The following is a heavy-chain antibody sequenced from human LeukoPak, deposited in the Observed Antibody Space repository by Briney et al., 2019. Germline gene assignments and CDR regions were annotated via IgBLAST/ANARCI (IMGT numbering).Heavy chain of an antibody. D-gene: IGHD3-22*01. J-gene: IGHJ6*02. CDR3: ARDWGYYYDTPYYYGMDF. V-gene: IGHV3-20*04. Sequence: GGSLRLSCAASGFTFDDYGMSWVRQAPGKGLEWVSGINWNGGSTGYADSVKGRFTISRDNAKNSLYLQMNSLRAEDTAVYYCARDWGYYYDTPYYYGMDFWGQGTTVTVSS. CDR2: INWNGGST. CDR1: GFTFDDYG.